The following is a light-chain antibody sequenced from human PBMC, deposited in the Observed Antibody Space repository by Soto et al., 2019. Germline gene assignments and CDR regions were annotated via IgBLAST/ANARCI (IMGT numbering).Light chain of an antibody. Sequence: DIQMTQSPSSLSASVGDRITIACRASQSISSHLNWYQQKPGKAPNLLIHAASSLQSGVPSRFSGGGSGTDFTLTISSLQPEDFATYYCQQSYSTPRTFGQGTKVEIK. CDR2: AAS. J-gene: IGKJ1*01. V-gene: IGKV1-39*01. CDR3: QQSYSTPRT. CDR1: QSISSH.